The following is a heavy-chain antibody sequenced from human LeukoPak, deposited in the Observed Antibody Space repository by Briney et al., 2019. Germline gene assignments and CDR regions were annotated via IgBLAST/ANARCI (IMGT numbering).Heavy chain of an antibody. J-gene: IGHJ5*02. CDR1: GFTFSSYA. CDR3: AKGVFATPGAP. V-gene: IGHV3-23*01. D-gene: IGHD6-13*01. Sequence: AGCLRLSGAASGFTFSSYAMTWFRQAQGKGLEWVSTITGGGGSTYYADSVKGGFTISRDNSKDTLYLLMNSLRAEDTAVYYCAKGVFATPGAPWGQGTLVTVSS. CDR2: ITGGGGST.